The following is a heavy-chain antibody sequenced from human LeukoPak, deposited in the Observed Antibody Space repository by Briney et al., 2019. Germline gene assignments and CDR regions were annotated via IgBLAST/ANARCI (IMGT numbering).Heavy chain of an antibody. V-gene: IGHV4-34*01. D-gene: IGHD3-10*01. CDR2: INHSGST. Sequence: SETLSLTCAVYGGSFSGYYWSWICQPPGKGLEWIGEINHSGSTNYNPSLKSRVTISVDTSKNQFSLKLSSVTAADTAVYYCARVRILWFGELDAFDIWGQGTMVTVSS. CDR1: GGSFSGYY. J-gene: IGHJ3*02. CDR3: ARVRILWFGELDAFDI.